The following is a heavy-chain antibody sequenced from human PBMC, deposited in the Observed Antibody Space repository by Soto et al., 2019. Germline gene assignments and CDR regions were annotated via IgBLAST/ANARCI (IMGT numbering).Heavy chain of an antibody. CDR3: ARGYGRGSYI. J-gene: IGHJ4*02. V-gene: IGHV4-59*01. D-gene: IGHD1-26*01. Sequence: QVQLQESGPGLVKPSETLSLTCTVSGGSISSYYWSWIRQPPGKGLEWIGYIYYSGSTNYNPSLKSRVTISVDTSKNQFSLKLSSVTAADTAVYYCARGYGRGSYIWGQGTLVTVSS. CDR2: IYYSGST. CDR1: GGSISSYY.